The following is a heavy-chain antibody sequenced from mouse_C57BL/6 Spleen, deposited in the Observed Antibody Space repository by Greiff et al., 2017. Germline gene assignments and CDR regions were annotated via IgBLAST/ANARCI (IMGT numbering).Heavy chain of an antibody. CDR3: ARFYYGYDGGLSWFAY. V-gene: IGHV5-17*01. J-gene: IGHJ3*01. CDR1: GFTFSDYG. D-gene: IGHD2-2*01. CDR2: ISSGSSTI. Sequence: EVQRVESGGGLVKPGGSLKLSCAASGFTFSDYGMHWVRQAPEKGLEWVAYISSGSSTIYYADTVKGRFTISRDNAKNTLFLQMTSLRSEDTAMYYCARFYYGYDGGLSWFAYWGQGTLVTVSA.